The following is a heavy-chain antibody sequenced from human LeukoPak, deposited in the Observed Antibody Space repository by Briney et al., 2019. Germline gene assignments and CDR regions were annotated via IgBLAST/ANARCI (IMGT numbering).Heavy chain of an antibody. CDR3: ARDQGDYYGSGSYDV. CDR1: GGSISSYY. J-gene: IGHJ4*02. D-gene: IGHD3-10*01. Sequence: SETLSLTCTVSGGSISSYYWSWIRQPPGKGLEWIGYTYYSGSTNYNPSLKSRVTISVDTSKNQFSLKLSSVTAADTAVYYCARDQGDYYGSGSYDVWGQGTLVTVSS. V-gene: IGHV4-59*01. CDR2: TYYSGST.